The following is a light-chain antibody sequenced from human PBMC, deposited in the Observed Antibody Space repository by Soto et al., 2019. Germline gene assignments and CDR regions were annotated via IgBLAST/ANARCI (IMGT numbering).Light chain of an antibody. Sequence: DIQMTQSPSTLSGSVGDRVTITCRASQTISSWLAWYQQKPGKAPKLLIYKASTLKSGVPSRFSGSGSGTEFTLTISSLQHDDFATYYCQHYNSYSEAFGQGTRW. J-gene: IGKJ1*01. V-gene: IGKV1-5*03. CDR3: QHYNSYSEA. CDR2: KAS. CDR1: QTISSW.